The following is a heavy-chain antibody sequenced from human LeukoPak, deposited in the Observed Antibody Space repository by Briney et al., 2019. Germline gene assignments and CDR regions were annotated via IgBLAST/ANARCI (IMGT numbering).Heavy chain of an antibody. J-gene: IGHJ5*02. Sequence: SETLSLTCAVYGVSFSGYYWSWIRQPPGKGLEWIGEINQSGSTNYNPSLKSRVTISVDTSKNQFFLNLNSVTAADTAAYYCARGVFGRFDPWGQGTLVTVSS. CDR2: INQSGST. CDR3: ARGVFGRFDP. CDR1: GVSFSGYY. V-gene: IGHV4-34*01. D-gene: IGHD3-10*01.